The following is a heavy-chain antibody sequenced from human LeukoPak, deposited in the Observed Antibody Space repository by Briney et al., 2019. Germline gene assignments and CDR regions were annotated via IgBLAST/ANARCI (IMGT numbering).Heavy chain of an antibody. Sequence: GGSLRLSCAASGFTFSSYSMKWVRQAPGKGLEWVSYISSSSSYIYYADSVKGRFTISRDNAKNSLYLQMNSLRAEDTAVYYCAREDSSGHMSLWGQGTLVIVSS. J-gene: IGHJ4*02. CDR3: AREDSSGHMSL. V-gene: IGHV3-21*01. CDR2: ISSSSSYI. CDR1: GFTFSSYS. D-gene: IGHD3-22*01.